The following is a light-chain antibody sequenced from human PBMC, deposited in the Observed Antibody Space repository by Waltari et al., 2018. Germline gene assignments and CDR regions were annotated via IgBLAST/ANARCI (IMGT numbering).Light chain of an antibody. J-gene: IGLJ3*02. CDR2: KGN. Sequence: QTVVTQEPSLSVSPGWTVTLTCALSSGSVSSTSYATWYQQTPGQPPRTLVYKGNSRSSGVPDRFSGTILGNKAALTITGAQADDESDYYCSIYMGSGIWVFGGGTKLTVL. CDR3: SIYMGSGIWV. V-gene: IGLV8-61*01. CDR1: SGSVSSTSY.